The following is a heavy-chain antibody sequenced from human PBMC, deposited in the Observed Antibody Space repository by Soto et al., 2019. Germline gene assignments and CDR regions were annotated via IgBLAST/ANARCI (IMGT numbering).Heavy chain of an antibody. V-gene: IGHV3-21*01. CDR3: ARDNCSSTSCYYYGMDV. Sequence: PGGSLRLSCAASGSTFSSYSMNWVRQAPGKGLEWVSSISSSSSYIYYADSVKGRFTISRDNAKNSLYLQMNSLRAEDTAVYYCARDNCSSTSCYYYGMDVWGQGTTVTVSS. CDR1: GSTFSSYS. CDR2: ISSSSSYI. J-gene: IGHJ6*02. D-gene: IGHD2-2*01.